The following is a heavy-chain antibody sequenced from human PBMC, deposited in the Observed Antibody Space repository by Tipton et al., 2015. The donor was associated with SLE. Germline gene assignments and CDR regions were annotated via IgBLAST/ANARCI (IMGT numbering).Heavy chain of an antibody. D-gene: IGHD3-10*01. CDR1: GGSISSGGYS. CDR3: ARGSWGSDAFDI. J-gene: IGHJ3*02. CDR2: IYHSGST. Sequence: TLSLTCAVSGGSISSGGYSWSWIRQPPGKGLEWIGYIYHSGSTYYNPSLNSRVTISVDMSKNQFSLKLSSVTAADTAVYYCARGSWGSDAFDIWGQGTVVTVSS. V-gene: IGHV4-30-2*01.